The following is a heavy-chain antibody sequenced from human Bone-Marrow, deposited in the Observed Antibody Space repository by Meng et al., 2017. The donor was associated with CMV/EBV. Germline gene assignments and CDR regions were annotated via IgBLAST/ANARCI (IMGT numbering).Heavy chain of an antibody. Sequence: ASVKVSCKASGYTFTSYGISWVRQAPGQGLEWMGWISAYNGNTNYAQKLQGRVTMTTDTSTSTAYMLLRSLRSDDTAVYYCAGTYCSSTSCYYPFDYWGQGTLVTVSS. CDR1: GYTFTSYG. J-gene: IGHJ4*02. D-gene: IGHD2-2*01. CDR2: ISAYNGNT. V-gene: IGHV1-18*01. CDR3: AGTYCSSTSCYYPFDY.